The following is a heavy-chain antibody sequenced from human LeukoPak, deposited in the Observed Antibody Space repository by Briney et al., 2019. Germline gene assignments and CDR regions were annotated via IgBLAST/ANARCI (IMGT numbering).Heavy chain of an antibody. CDR1: GFTFGDYA. Sequence: GGSLRLSCKPSGFTFGDYAMSWVRQAPGKGLEWVGFIGSKAFGATTDYAASVKGRFTVSRDDSKGIAYLQMNSLKTEDTAVYYCTRDCSGSTCYEEMDYWGQGTLVTVSS. CDR3: TRDCSGSTCYEEMDY. D-gene: IGHD2-15*01. J-gene: IGHJ4*02. CDR2: IGSKAFGATT. V-gene: IGHV3-49*04.